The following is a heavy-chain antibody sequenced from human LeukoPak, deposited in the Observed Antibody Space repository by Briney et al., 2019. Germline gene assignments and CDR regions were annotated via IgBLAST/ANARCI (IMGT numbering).Heavy chain of an antibody. J-gene: IGHJ4*02. CDR2: IIPFFGTA. CDR1: GGTFSSYA. Sequence: SVKVSCKASGGTFSSYAISWVRQAPGQGLEWMGGIIPFFGTANYAQKFQGRVTITTDESTSTAYMELSSLRSEDTAVYYCARDREATYDSSGYYDYWGQGTLVTVSS. V-gene: IGHV1-69*05. CDR3: ARDREATYDSSGYYDY. D-gene: IGHD3-22*01.